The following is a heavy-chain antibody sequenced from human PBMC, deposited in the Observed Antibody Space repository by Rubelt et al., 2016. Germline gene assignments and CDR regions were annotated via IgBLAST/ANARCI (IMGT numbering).Heavy chain of an antibody. Sequence: QVQLQQRGAGLLKPSETLSLTCAVYGGSFSGYYWSWIRQPPGKGLEWIGEINHSGSTNYNPSLRSRVTIPVDTCKNQFSLKLSCVTAADTAVYYCARGREYGSGSYSRDYWGQGTLITVSS. CDR2: INHSGST. D-gene: IGHD3-10*01. V-gene: IGHV4-34*01. J-gene: IGHJ4*02. CDR3: ARGREYGSGSYSRDY. CDR1: GGSFSGYY.